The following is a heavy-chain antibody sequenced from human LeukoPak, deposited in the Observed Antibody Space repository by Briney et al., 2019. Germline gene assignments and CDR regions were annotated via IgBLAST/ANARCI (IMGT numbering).Heavy chain of an antibody. J-gene: IGHJ4*02. CDR3: ARVGDVDIGPLDY. CDR1: GGSISSGGYS. V-gene: IGHV4-30-2*01. CDR2: IYHSGST. D-gene: IGHD5-12*01. Sequence: PSETLSLTCAVSGGSISSGGYSWSWIRQPPGKGLEWIGYIYHSGSTYYNPSLKSRVTISVDRSKNQFSLKLSSVTAADTAVYYCARVGDVDIGPLDYWGQGTLVTVSS.